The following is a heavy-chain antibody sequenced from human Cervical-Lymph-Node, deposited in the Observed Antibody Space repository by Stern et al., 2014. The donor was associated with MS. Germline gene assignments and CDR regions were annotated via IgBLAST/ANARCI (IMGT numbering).Heavy chain of an antibody. CDR1: GDSFSTYT. D-gene: IGHD6-13*01. CDR3: ARDQGGIAAD. V-gene: IGHV1-69*01. Sequence: QVQLGQSGAEVKKPGSSVKVSCKASGDSFSTYTISWVRQAPGQGLEWMGVIDPMFRTPNYAQKFQGRVTITADESTSTAYMKLSGLRSEDTATYFCARDQGGIAADWGQGTRVTVSS. CDR2: IDPMFRTP. J-gene: IGHJ4*02.